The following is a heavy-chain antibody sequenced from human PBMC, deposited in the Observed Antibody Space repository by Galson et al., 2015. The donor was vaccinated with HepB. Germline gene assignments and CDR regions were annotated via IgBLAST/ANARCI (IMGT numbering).Heavy chain of an antibody. V-gene: IGHV5-51*03. CDR3: ARLVRKDTTPFDY. D-gene: IGHD5-18*01. J-gene: IGHJ4*02. CDR1: GYSFTSYW. Sequence: QSGAEVKKPGESLKISCKGSGYSFTSYWIGWVRQMPGKGLERMGIIYPGDSDTRYSPSFHGQVTISADKSISTAYLQWSSLKASGTAMYYCARLVRKDTTPFDYWGQGTLVTVSS. CDR2: IYPGDSDT.